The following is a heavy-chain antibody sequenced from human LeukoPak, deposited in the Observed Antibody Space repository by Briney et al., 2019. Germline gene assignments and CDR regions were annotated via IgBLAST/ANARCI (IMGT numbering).Heavy chain of an antibody. CDR1: GFTFSSYE. CDR2: ISSSGSTI. J-gene: IGHJ4*02. CDR3: ARRPPDGGSLY. D-gene: IGHD1-26*01. Sequence: PGGSLRLSCAASGFTFSSYEMNWVRQAPGKGLEWVSYISSSGSTIYYADSVKGRFTISRDNAKNSLYLQMNSLRAEDTAVYYCARRPPDGGSLYWGQGTLVTVSS. V-gene: IGHV3-48*03.